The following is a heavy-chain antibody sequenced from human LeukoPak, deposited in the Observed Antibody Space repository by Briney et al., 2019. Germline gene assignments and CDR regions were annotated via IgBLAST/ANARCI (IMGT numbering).Heavy chain of an antibody. D-gene: IGHD1-26*01. CDR2: ISGSGGST. CDR1: GFTFSSYA. CDR3: ARGSTYSGSYQGY. Sequence: GGSLRLSCAASGFTFSSYAMSWVRQAPGKGLEWVSAISGSGGSTYYADSVKGRFTISRDNSKNSLYLQMSSLRAEDTAVYYCARGSTYSGSYQGYWGQGTLVTVSS. V-gene: IGHV3-23*01. J-gene: IGHJ4*02.